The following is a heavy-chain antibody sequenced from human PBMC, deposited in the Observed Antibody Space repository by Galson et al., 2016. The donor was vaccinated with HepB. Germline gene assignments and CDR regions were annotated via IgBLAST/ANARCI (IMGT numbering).Heavy chain of an antibody. D-gene: IGHD6-19*01. V-gene: IGHV3-21*01. J-gene: IGHJ4*02. CDR1: GFTFGGFT. Sequence: SLRLSCAASGFTFGGFTMTWVRQAPGKGLEWVSTISSTSKYINYADSVKGRFTVSRDNAKSSVSLQMNSLRAEDTAVYYCAKAGTVAAAEYWGQGTLVTVSS. CDR2: ISSTSKYI. CDR3: AKAGTVAAAEY.